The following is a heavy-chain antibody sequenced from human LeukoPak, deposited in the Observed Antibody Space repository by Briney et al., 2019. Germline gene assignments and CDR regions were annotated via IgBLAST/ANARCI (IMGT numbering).Heavy chain of an antibody. D-gene: IGHD3-16*02. V-gene: IGHV3-23*01. Sequence: GGSLRLSCTASGFTFGDYAMSWVRQAPGKGLEWVSGIRGSGGTTYYADSVKGRFTISRDNSKNTLYLQMNSLRDEDTAVYYCAARSGDLPYYLDYWGQGTLVTVSS. CDR1: GFTFGDYA. CDR2: IRGSGGTT. CDR3: AARSGDLPYYLDY. J-gene: IGHJ4*02.